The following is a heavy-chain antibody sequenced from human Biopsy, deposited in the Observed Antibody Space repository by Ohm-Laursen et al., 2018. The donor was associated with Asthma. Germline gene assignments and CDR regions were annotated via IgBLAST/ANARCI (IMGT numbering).Heavy chain of an antibody. CDR2: IYSGGTS. V-gene: IGHV3-66*01. J-gene: IGHJ4*02. Sequence: GSLRLSCTASGFAVSRDHMFWVRQAPGKGLEWVSVIYSGGTSHTADSVRGRFTISRDNSRNTLYLEMSSLRVDDTAVYYCAKNNDQQLTYWGRGTLVTVSS. D-gene: IGHD6-13*01. CDR1: GFAVSRDH. CDR3: AKNNDQQLTY.